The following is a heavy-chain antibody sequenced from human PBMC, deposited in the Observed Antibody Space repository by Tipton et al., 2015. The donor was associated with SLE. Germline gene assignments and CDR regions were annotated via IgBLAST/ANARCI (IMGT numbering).Heavy chain of an antibody. CDR3: ARGGELLWFREFPWYFDY. CDR1: GFNFDNYG. J-gene: IGHJ4*02. V-gene: IGHV3-11*04. D-gene: IGHD3-10*01. Sequence: SLRLSCAASGFNFDNYGMSWVRQAPGKGLEWVSAISGSGVDPYYADSLKGRFTISRDNAKNSLYLQMNSLRAEDTAVYYCARGGELLWFREFPWYFDYWGQGTLVTVSS. CDR2: ISGSGVDP.